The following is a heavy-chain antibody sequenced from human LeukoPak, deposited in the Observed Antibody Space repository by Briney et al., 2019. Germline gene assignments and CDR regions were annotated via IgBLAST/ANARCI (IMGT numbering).Heavy chain of an antibody. D-gene: IGHD3-9*01. V-gene: IGHV4-39*01. J-gene: IGHJ4*02. CDR2: IYYSGTT. CDR1: GVSISSTTLC. CDR3: AGAPAGGSGWLSPFDY. Sequence: SETLSLTCTVPGVSISSTTLCWGWVRQSPGKGLEWISTIYYSGTTYYNPSLKSRITISADTTKNQFSLKLTSVTAADTAIYYCAGAPAGGSGWLSPFDYWGQGTLVTVSS.